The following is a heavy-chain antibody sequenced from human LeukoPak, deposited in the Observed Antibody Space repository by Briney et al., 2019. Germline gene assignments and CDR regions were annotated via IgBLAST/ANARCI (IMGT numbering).Heavy chain of an antibody. V-gene: IGHV3-21*01. CDR1: GFTFSSYG. CDR2: ISSSSSYI. CDR3: ARSWGITMVNYYFDY. J-gene: IGHJ4*02. Sequence: GGSLRLSCAASGFTFSSYGMNWVRQAPGKGLEWVSSISSSSSYIYYADSVKGRFTISRDNAKNSLYLQMNSLRAEDTAVYYCARSWGITMVNYYFDYWGQGTLVTVSS. D-gene: IGHD3-10*01.